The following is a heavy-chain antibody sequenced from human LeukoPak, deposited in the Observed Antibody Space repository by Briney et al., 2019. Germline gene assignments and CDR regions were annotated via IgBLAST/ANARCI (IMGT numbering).Heavy chain of an antibody. Sequence: SETLSLTCTVSGGSISSYNWNWIRQPPGKGLEWIGYIYYSGSTNYNPSLKSRVTISVDTSKNQFSLKLSSVTAADTAVYFCARQLRGEAVAGHLQPFDYWGQGTLVTVSS. CDR3: ARQLRGEAVAGHLQPFDY. CDR2: IYYSGST. D-gene: IGHD6-19*01. CDR1: GGSISSYN. J-gene: IGHJ4*02. V-gene: IGHV4-59*08.